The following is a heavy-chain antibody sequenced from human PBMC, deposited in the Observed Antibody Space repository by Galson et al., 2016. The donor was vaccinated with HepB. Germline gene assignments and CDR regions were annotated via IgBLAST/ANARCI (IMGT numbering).Heavy chain of an antibody. J-gene: IGHJ4*02. CDR2: IWYDGSNK. CDR3: ARERVFGGHFDY. Sequence: SLRLSCAASGFTFSNYGIHWVRQAPGKGLEWVADIWYDGSNKKYADSVKGRFTISRDNSKNTLYLQMNSLRAEDTAVYYCARERVFGGHFDYWGQGTLVTVSS. CDR1: GFTFSNYG. D-gene: IGHD3-10*02. V-gene: IGHV3-33*01.